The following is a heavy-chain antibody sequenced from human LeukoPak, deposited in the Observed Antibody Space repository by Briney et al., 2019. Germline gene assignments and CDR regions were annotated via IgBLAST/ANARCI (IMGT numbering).Heavy chain of an antibody. D-gene: IGHD6-19*01. V-gene: IGHV4-34*01. J-gene: IGHJ4*02. CDR3: APLIAVAGTGY. CDR1: GGSFSGYY. CDR2: INHSGST. Sequence: SETPSLTCAVYGGSFSGYYWSWIRQPPGKGLEWIGEINHSGSTNYNPSLKSRVTISVDTSKNQFSLKLSSVTAADTAVYYCAPLIAVAGTGYWGQGTLVTVSS.